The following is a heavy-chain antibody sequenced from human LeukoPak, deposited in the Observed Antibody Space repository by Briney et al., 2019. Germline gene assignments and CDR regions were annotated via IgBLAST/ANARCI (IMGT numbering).Heavy chain of an antibody. Sequence: SETLSLTCTVSGGSIRSGSYYWSWIRQPPGKGLEWIGYIYYSGSANYNPSLKSRVTISVDTSKNQFSLKLSSVTAADTAVYYCAGRYYYGSGLPAFDIWGQGTMVTVSS. J-gene: IGHJ3*02. D-gene: IGHD3-10*01. CDR2: IYYSGSA. CDR3: AGRYYYGSGLPAFDI. V-gene: IGHV4-61*01. CDR1: GGSIRSGSYY.